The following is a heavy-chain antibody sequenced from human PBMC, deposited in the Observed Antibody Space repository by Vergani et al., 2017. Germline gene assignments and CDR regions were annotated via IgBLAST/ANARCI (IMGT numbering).Heavy chain of an antibody. D-gene: IGHD2-15*01. V-gene: IGHV4-39*01. Sequence: QVQLQESGPGLVKPSETLSLTCTVPGDSVISTDYHWGWIRQPPGKGLEWIGCMDFSGSTSYNPSLVSRISISFETPKNQYSLRLTSVTAADTAVYYCASKRGSCRAAYCHSYDFWGPGTMVGVSS. CDR3: ASKRGSCRAAYCHSYDF. CDR1: GDSVISTDYH. J-gene: IGHJ4*02. CDR2: MDFSGST.